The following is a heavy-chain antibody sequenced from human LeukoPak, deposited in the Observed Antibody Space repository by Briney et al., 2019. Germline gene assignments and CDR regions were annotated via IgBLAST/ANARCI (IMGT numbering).Heavy chain of an antibody. Sequence: GGSLRLSCAASGFTFSSYDMHWVRQATGKGLEWVSAIGTAGDTYYPGSVKGRFTISRENAKNSLYLQMNSLRAGDTAVYYCARRRAGRDWFDPWGQGTLVTVSS. CDR3: ARRRAGRDWFDP. J-gene: IGHJ5*02. CDR1: GFTFSSYD. D-gene: IGHD6-19*01. CDR2: IGTAGDT. V-gene: IGHV3-13*01.